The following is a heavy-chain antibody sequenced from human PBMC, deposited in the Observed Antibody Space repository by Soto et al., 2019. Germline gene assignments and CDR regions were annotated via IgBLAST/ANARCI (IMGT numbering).Heavy chain of an antibody. J-gene: IGHJ4*02. V-gene: IGHV3-23*01. CDR1: GFTFSNYS. CDR2: ISGSDGST. D-gene: IGHD5-12*01. CDR3: AKERSSGYYFFDY. Sequence: AGGSLRLSCAASGFTFSNYSMSWVRRAPGEGLEWVSTISGSDGSTYYADSVKGRFTISRDISKNTLYLQMNSLRAEDTAIYYCAKERSSGYYFFDYWGQGTLVTVSS.